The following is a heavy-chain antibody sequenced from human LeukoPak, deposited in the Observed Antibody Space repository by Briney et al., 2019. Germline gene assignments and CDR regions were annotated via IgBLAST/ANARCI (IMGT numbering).Heavy chain of an antibody. Sequence: GRSLRLSCAASGFTFDDYAMHWVRQAPGKGLELVSGVSWNSGSIGYADSVKGRFTISRDNDKNSLYLQMNSLRAEDMALYYCAKDTVGLTLGGMDVWGKGTTVTVSS. CDR2: VSWNSGSI. CDR1: GFTFDDYA. D-gene: IGHD3-9*01. J-gene: IGHJ6*04. CDR3: AKDTVGLTLGGMDV. V-gene: IGHV3-9*03.